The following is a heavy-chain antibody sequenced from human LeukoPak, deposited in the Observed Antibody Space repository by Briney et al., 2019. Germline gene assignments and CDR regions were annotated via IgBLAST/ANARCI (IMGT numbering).Heavy chain of an antibody. V-gene: IGHV3-30-3*01. D-gene: IGHD2-21*02. CDR3: ARAMTDNYYYGMDV. CDR1: GFTFSTYA. J-gene: IGHJ6*02. CDR2: ISYDGSNK. Sequence: QPGGSLRLSCAASGFTFSTYAMHWVRQAPGKGLEWVTVISYDGSNKYYADSVKGRFTISRDNSKNTLFLQMNSLRAEDTALYYCARAMTDNYYYGMDVWGQGTTVTVSS.